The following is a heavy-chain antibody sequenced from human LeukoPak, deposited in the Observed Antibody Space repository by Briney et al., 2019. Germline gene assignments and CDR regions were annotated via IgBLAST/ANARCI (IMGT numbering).Heavy chain of an antibody. CDR1: GFTFSSYS. Sequence: GGSLRLSCAASGFTFSSYSMNWVRQAPGKGLEWVSSISSSSSYIYYADSVKGRFTISRDNAKNSLYLQMNSLRAEDTAVYYCARDATYYYDSSGTEYFQHWGQGTLVTVSS. J-gene: IGHJ1*01. CDR2: ISSSSSYI. D-gene: IGHD3-22*01. V-gene: IGHV3-21*01. CDR3: ARDATYYYDSSGTEYFQH.